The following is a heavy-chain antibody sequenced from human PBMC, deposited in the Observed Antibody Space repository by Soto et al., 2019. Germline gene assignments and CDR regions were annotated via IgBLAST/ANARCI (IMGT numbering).Heavy chain of an antibody. CDR1: GFTLSSSW. CDR2: IKHDGSEK. V-gene: IGHV3-7*01. J-gene: IGHJ6*03. D-gene: IGHD3-10*01. CDR3: AREMSSSRGYYYMDV. Sequence: GGSLRLSCAASGFTLSSSWMSWVRQAPGKGLEWVANIKHDGSEKYYVDSAKGRFTISRDIAKNSLYLQVNSLRAEDTAVYYCAREMSSSRGYYYMDVWGKGTTVTVSS.